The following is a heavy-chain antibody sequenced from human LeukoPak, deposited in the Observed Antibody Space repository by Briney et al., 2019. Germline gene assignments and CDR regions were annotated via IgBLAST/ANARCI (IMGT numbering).Heavy chain of an antibody. V-gene: IGHV3-53*01. D-gene: IGHD6-13*01. CDR2: ICSGGSI. CDR3: ARPPNIAAAGQD. J-gene: IGHJ4*02. Sequence: PGGSLRLSCAASGFNVINTYMSWVRQAPGKRLEWVSVICSGGSISYADSVKGRFTISRDYSKNMLYLQMNSLRAGDTAVYYCARPPNIAAAGQDWGQGTLVTVSS. CDR1: GFNVINTY.